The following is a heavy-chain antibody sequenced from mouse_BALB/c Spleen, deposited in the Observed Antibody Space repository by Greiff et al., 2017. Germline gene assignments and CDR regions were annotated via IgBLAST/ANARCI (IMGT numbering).Heavy chain of an antibody. CDR3: ARPATAGDSWFAY. Sequence: QVQLQQSGAELVRPGSSVKISCKASGYAFSSYWMNWVKQRPGQGLEWIGQIYPGDGDTNYNGKFKGKATLTADKSSSTAYMQLSSLTSEDSAVYFCARPATAGDSWFAYWGQGTLVTVSA. CDR1: GYAFSSYW. D-gene: IGHD1-2*01. V-gene: IGHV1-80*01. CDR2: IYPGDGDT. J-gene: IGHJ3*01.